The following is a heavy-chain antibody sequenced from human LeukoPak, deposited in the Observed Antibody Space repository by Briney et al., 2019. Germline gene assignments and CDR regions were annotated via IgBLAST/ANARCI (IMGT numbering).Heavy chain of an antibody. V-gene: IGHV1-24*01. J-gene: IGHJ4*02. CDR1: GYTLTELS. Sequence: ASVKVSCKVSGYTLTELSMHWVRQAPGKGLEWMGGFDPEDGETIYAQKFQGRVTMAEDTSTDTAYMELSSLRSEDTAVYYCASVNQMEDTAGGRVDYWGQGTLVTVSS. CDR2: FDPEDGET. D-gene: IGHD5-18*01. CDR3: ASVNQMEDTAGGRVDY.